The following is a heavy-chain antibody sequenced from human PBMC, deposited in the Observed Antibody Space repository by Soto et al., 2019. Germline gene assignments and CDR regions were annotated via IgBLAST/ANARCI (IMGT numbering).Heavy chain of an antibody. D-gene: IGHD6-19*01. Sequence: PGGSLRLSCAASGFTFSSYAMSWVRLPPGNGLEWVANIKDDGSETYYVDSVKGRFTISRDNAKNSLYLQMNSLRVEDTAVYYCVNSYAARGWYEGSDYWGRGTVVTVSS. CDR3: VNSYAARGWYEGSDY. CDR2: IKDDGSET. V-gene: IGHV3-7*03. CDR1: GFTFSSYA. J-gene: IGHJ4*02.